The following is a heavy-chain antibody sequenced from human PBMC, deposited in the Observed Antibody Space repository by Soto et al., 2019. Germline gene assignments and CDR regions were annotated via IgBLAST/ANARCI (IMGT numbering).Heavy chain of an antibody. CDR2: IYASGNT. J-gene: IGHJ5*02. CDR1: GDSISSCGYY. Sequence: QVQLLESGPGLVRPSQTLFLTCTVSGDSISSCGYYWTWIRQHPGEGLQWIAYIYASGNTYYDPSPRRRVSISADTTQNQVVLRFSSVTAADTALYFCARVSTYGDGGTQVWFDHWGQGVRVTVSS. CDR3: ARVSTYGDGGTQVWFDH. V-gene: IGHV4-31*03. D-gene: IGHD2-8*01.